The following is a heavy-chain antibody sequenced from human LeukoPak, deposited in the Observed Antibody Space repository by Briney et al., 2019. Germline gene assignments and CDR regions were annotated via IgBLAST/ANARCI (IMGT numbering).Heavy chain of an antibody. CDR2: INPNGGGT. CDR3: ASQAGTVTTEYYFDC. Sequence: ASVKVSCKASGYTFTGYYMHWVRQAPGQGLEWMGWINPNGGGTNYAQKFQGGVTMTRDTSISTAYMELSRLRSDDTAVYYCASQAGTVTTEYYFDCWGQGTLVTVSS. D-gene: IGHD4-11*01. J-gene: IGHJ4*02. V-gene: IGHV1-2*02. CDR1: GYTFTGYY.